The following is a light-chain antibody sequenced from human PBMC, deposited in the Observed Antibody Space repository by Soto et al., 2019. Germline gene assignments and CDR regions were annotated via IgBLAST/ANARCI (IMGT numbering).Light chain of an antibody. CDR1: QSVSSSY. CDR3: QQYGSYPPHT. Sequence: EIVLTQSPGTLSLSPGERATLSCRASQSVSSSYLAWYQQKPGQAPRLLIYGASSRATGIPDRFSGSGSGTDFTLTISRLEPEDFAVYYCQQYGSYPPHTFGGGTKVEIK. J-gene: IGKJ4*01. V-gene: IGKV3-20*01. CDR2: GAS.